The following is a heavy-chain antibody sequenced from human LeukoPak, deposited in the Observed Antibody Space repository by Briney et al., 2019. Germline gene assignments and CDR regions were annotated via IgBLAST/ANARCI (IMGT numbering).Heavy chain of an antibody. Sequence: GESLKISCKGSGYSFTSCWFGCVRQMPGKGLEGMVIIYPGDSDTRYSPSFQGQVTISADKSISTAYLQWSSLTASDTAMYYCARLGGYTTYYFDYWGQGTLVTVSS. J-gene: IGHJ4*02. CDR1: GYSFTSCW. CDR3: ARLGGYTTYYFDY. CDR2: IYPGDSDT. D-gene: IGHD2-2*02. V-gene: IGHV5-51*01.